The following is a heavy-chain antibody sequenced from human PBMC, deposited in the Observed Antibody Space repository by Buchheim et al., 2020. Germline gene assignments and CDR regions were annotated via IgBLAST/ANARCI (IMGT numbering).Heavy chain of an antibody. V-gene: IGHV4-39*07. CDR2: IYYSGST. J-gene: IGHJ4*02. CDR1: GGSISSSSYY. CDR3: ARGSGYCSSTSCYERDFDY. D-gene: IGHD2-2*03. Sequence: QLQLQESGPGLVKPSETLSLTCTVSGGSISSSSYYWGWIRQPPGKGLEWIGSIYYSGSTYYNPSLKSRVTISVDTSKNHFSLKLSSVTAADTAVYYCARGSGYCSSTSCYERDFDYWGQGTL.